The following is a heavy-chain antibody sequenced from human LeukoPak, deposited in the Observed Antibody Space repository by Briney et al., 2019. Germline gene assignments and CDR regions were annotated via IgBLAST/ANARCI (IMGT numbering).Heavy chain of an antibody. J-gene: IGHJ4*02. V-gene: IGHV3-23*01. D-gene: IGHD3-22*01. CDR1: GFTFSSYA. Sequence: PGGPLRLSCAASGFTFSSYAMTWVRQAPGKGLEWVSAISGSGGSTYYADSVKGRFTISRDNSKNTLYLQMNSLRAEDTAVYYCYIPYYDTSAYKGYWGQGTLVTVSS. CDR3: YIPYYDTSAYKGY. CDR2: ISGSGGST.